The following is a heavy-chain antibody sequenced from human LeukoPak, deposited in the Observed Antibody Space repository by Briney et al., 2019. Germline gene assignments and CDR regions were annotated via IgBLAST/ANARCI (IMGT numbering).Heavy chain of an antibody. CDR3: ARDRRSSSNDAFDI. V-gene: IGHV3-21*01. CDR2: ISSSSYI. J-gene: IGHJ3*02. CDR1: GFTFSSYS. Sequence: GGSLRLSCAASGFTFSSYSMNWVRQAPGKGLEWVSSISSSSYIYYADSVKGRFAISRDNAKNSLYLQMNSLRAEDTAVYYCARDRRSSSNDAFDIWGQGTMVTVSS. D-gene: IGHD6-13*01.